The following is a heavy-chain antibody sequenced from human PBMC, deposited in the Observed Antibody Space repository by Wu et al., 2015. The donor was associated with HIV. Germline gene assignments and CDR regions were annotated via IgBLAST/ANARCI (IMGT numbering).Heavy chain of an antibody. J-gene: IGHJ4*02. CDR2: INPNRGGT. V-gene: IGHV1-2*02. CDR3: ARLQSLHGLYSNADY. D-gene: IGHD2-15*01. CDR1: GYTFIDYY. Sequence: QVQLQQSGAEVKRPGASVMVSCKTSGYTFIDYYIYWVRQAPGRGLEWLGWINPNRGGTKYAQNFRDRVTMTRDTAVSTAYLELNSLRPDDTAVYYCARLQSLHGLYSNADYWGQGTLVTVSS.